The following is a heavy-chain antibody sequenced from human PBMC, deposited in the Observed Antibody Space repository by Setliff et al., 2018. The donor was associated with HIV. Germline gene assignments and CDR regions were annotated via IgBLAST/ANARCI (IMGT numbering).Heavy chain of an antibody. V-gene: IGHV4-59*05. J-gene: IGHJ6*03. Sequence: SETLSLTCAVSGGFLTNYGWTWIRQSPGKGLEYIGSCDHGGTTYYNPSHRSRVTVSLLWSKNQFSLTLTSVTAADTAIYFCARGLLGLSGTPGSHYMDVCGQGTTVTVSS. D-gene: IGHD6-19*01. CDR1: GGFLTNYG. CDR2: CDHGGTT. CDR3: ARGLLGLSGTPGSHYMDV.